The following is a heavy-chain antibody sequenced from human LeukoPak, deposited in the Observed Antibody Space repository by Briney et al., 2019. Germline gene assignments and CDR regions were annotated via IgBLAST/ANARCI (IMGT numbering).Heavy chain of an antibody. Sequence: SETLSLTCTVSGGSISSGSYYWSWIRQPAGKGLEWIGRIDTSGSTNYNPSLKSRVTISVDTSKNQFSLKLSSVTAADTAVYYCASCSSTSCSPYYYYYGMDVWGQGTTVTVSS. D-gene: IGHD2-2*01. CDR1: GGSISSGSYY. V-gene: IGHV4-61*02. CDR3: ASCSSTSCSPYYYYYGMDV. CDR2: IDTSGST. J-gene: IGHJ6*02.